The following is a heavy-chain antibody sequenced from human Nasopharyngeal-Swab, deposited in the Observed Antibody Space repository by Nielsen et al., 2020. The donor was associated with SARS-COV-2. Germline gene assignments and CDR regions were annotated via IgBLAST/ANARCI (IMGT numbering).Heavy chain of an antibody. CDR2: IYYSGST. D-gene: IGHD4-11*01. CDR1: GGSISSYY. CDR3: ARSPQDYSRWGWFDP. V-gene: IGHV4-59*01. Sequence: SETLSLTCTVSGGSISSYYWSWIRQPPGKGLEWIGYIYYSGSTNYNPSLKSRVTISVDTSKNQFSLKLSSVTAADTAVYYCARSPQDYSRWGWFDPWGQGTLVTVSS. J-gene: IGHJ5*02.